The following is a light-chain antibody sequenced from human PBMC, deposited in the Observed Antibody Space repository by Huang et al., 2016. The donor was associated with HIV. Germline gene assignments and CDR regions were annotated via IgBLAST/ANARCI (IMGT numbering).Light chain of an antibody. CDR3: QQSYSITRYT. J-gene: IGKJ2*01. CDR1: QNIGRA. CDR2: AAS. V-gene: IGKV1-39*01. Sequence: DIQMTQSPSSLSASVVDRVTITCRASQNIGRALNWYQHQAGKAPKLLIYAASSLQMGVPSRLSGIGFGTEFALTISSLQPEDCATYYCQQSYSITRYTFGQGTKVEIK.